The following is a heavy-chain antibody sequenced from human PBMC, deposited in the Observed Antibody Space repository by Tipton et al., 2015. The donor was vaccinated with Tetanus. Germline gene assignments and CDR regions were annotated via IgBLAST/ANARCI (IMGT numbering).Heavy chain of an antibody. CDR1: GGSIRGHF. V-gene: IGHV4-4*07. D-gene: IGHD3-16*01. J-gene: IGHJ4*02. CDR2: LHSSGDT. Sequence: LRLSCTASGGSIRGHFWSWIRQPAGKGLEWIGRLHSSGDTTYNPSLKSRVTMSVDPSKNHFSLRRISVTAADTALYFCARWGPGVTTWGFDFWGQGTLVTVSS. CDR3: ARWGPGVTTWGFDF.